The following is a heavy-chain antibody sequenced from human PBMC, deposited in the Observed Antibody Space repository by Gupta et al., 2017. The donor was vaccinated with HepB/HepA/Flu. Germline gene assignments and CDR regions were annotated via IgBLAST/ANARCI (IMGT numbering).Heavy chain of an antibody. J-gene: IGHJ5*02. CDR2: INSDGSST. CDR1: GFTFSSYW. D-gene: IGHD1-26*01. CDR3: ARFRRVGAPERGWFDP. Sequence: EVQLVESGGGLVQPGGSLRLSCAASGFTFSSYWMHWVRQAPGKGLVWVSRINSDGSSTSYADSVKGRFTISRDNAKNMLYLQMNSLRAEDTAVYYCARFRRVGAPERGWFDPWGQGTLVTVSS. V-gene: IGHV3-74*01.